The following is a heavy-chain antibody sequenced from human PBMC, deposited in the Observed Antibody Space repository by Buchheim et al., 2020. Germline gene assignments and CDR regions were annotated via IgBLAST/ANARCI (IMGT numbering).Heavy chain of an antibody. V-gene: IGHV5-51*01. CDR2: IYPGDSHT. Sequence: VQLVQSGAEVKKPGESLKISCKGSGYSFTTYWIGWVRQMPGKGLEWMGIIYPGDSHTRYSPSFQGQVTIPADKSISTAYLQWSSLEASDTAMYYCARLSNYYENIGYYSAHYWGQGTL. J-gene: IGHJ4*02. CDR1: GYSFTTYW. CDR3: ARLSNYYENIGYYSAHY. D-gene: IGHD3-22*01.